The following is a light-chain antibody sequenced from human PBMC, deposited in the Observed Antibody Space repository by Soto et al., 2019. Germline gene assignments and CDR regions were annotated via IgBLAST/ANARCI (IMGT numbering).Light chain of an antibody. J-gene: IGKJ4*01. CDR1: QSVRSS. Sequence: VLTQTPATLSLSPGERATLSCRASQSVRSSLAWYQQKPGQAPRLLIYDASNRATGIPARFSGSGSATDFTLTISSLEPEDLAIYYCQQRSSWLLTFGGGTKVEIK. CDR2: DAS. V-gene: IGKV3-11*01. CDR3: QQRSSWLLT.